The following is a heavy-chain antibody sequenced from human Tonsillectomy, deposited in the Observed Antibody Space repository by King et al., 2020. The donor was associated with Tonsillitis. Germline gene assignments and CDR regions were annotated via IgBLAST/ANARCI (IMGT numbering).Heavy chain of an antibody. J-gene: IGHJ4*02. CDR3: AREMTGTKDY. CDR1: GFTLSTYW. CDR2: INPEATTI. V-gene: IGHV3-74*01. D-gene: IGHD1-1*01. Sequence: EVQLVESGGGIVQPGGFLRLSCADSGFTLSTYWVHWVRQAPGKGLVWVARINPEATTINYADSVKGRFTISRDNAKNTVFLQMSSLRVEDTAVYYCAREMTGTKDYWGQGTLVTVSS.